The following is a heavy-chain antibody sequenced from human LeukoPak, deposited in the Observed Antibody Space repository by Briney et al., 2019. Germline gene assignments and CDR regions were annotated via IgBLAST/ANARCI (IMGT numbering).Heavy chain of an antibody. D-gene: IGHD3-22*01. CDR2: ISGSGGST. V-gene: IGHV3-23*01. Sequence: PGGSLRLSCAASGFTFSSYAMSWVRQAPGKGLEWVSAISGSGGSTYYADSVKGRFTISRDNSKNTLYLQMNSLRAEDTAVYYCAKAPVYDSSGYMAFDIWGQGTMVTVSS. J-gene: IGHJ3*02. CDR1: GFTFSSYA. CDR3: AKAPVYDSSGYMAFDI.